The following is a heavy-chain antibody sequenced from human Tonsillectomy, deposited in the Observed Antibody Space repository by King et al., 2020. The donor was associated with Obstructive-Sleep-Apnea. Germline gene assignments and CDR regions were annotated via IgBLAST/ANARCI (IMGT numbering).Heavy chain of an antibody. J-gene: IGHJ4*02. CDR2: IVTAGDT. V-gene: IGHV3-13*04. Sequence: VQLVQSGGGLVQPGGSLRLSCAASGFTFSSYDMHWVRQATGKGLEWVSAIVTAGDTYYPASVNGRFTISRENAKNSLYLQMNSLRAGETAVYYCAREGADSSGYYSAFYFDYWGQGTLVTVSS. D-gene: IGHD3-22*01. CDR3: AREGADSSGYYSAFYFDY. CDR1: GFTFSSYD.